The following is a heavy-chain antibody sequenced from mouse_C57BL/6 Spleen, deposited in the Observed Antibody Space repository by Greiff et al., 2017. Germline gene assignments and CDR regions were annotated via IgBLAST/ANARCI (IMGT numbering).Heavy chain of an antibody. V-gene: IGHV5-6*02. CDR2: ISSGGSYT. CDR1: GFTFSSYG. Sequence: DVKLLESGGDLVKPGGSLKLSCAASGFTFSSYGLSWVRQTPDKRLEWVATISSGGSYTYYPDSVKGRFTISRDNAKNTLYLQMSSLKSEDTAMYYWAREAMDYWGQGTSVTVSS. CDR3: AREAMDY. J-gene: IGHJ4*01.